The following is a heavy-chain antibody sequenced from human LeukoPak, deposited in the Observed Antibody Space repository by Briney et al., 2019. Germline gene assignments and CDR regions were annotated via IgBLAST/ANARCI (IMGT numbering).Heavy chain of an antibody. J-gene: IGHJ4*02. CDR3: ARESKGRSKIDY. V-gene: IGHV3-7*01. CDR1: GFTFSGYW. CDR2: IKKDGSEK. D-gene: IGHD4-17*01. Sequence: GGSLRLSCAASGFTFSGYWMSWVRQAPGKGLEWVSNIKKDGSEKYNVETVKGRFTISRDNANNSMYLQMNSLRAEDTAVYYCARESKGRSKIDYWGQGTLVTVSS.